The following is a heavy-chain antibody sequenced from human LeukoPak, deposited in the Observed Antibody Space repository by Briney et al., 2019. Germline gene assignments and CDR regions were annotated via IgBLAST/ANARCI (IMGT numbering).Heavy chain of an antibody. CDR3: ARVRDSSGWPDFDY. Sequence: PSETLSLTCTVSGYSISSGYYWGWIRQPPGKGLEWIGSIYHSGSTYYNPSLKSRVTISVDTSKSQFSLKLSSVTAADTAVYYCARVRDSSGWPDFDYWGQGTLVTVSS. CDR2: IYHSGST. CDR1: GYSISSGYY. J-gene: IGHJ4*02. D-gene: IGHD6-19*01. V-gene: IGHV4-38-2*02.